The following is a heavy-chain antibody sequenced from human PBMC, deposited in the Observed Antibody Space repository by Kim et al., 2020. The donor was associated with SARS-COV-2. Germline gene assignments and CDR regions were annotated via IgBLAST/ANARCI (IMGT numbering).Heavy chain of an antibody. CDR2: ISYDGSNK. Sequence: GGSLRLSCAASGFTFSSYGMHWVRQAPGKGLEWVAVISYDGSNKYYADSVKGRFTISRDNSKNTLYLQMNSLRAEDTAVYYCAKDHLFGYGGYYYYGMDVWGQGTTVTVSS. V-gene: IGHV3-30*18. CDR3: AKDHLFGYGGYYYYGMDV. CDR1: GFTFSSYG. D-gene: IGHD5-18*01. J-gene: IGHJ6*02.